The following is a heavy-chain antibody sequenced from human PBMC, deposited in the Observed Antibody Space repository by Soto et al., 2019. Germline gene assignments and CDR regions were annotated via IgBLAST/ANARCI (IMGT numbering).Heavy chain of an antibody. Sequence: QVQLQQWGAGLLKPSETLSLTCAVYGGSFSGYFWSWIRQPPGKGPEWIGEIDHSGNINYNPSLKSRATISVDTSKTQFSLKLTSVTAADTAVYYCSRGRDAYKMGNYWGQGTLVTVSS. CDR3: SRGRDAYKMGNY. D-gene: IGHD3-16*01. J-gene: IGHJ4*02. CDR2: IDHSGNI. CDR1: GGSFSGYF. V-gene: IGHV4-34*02.